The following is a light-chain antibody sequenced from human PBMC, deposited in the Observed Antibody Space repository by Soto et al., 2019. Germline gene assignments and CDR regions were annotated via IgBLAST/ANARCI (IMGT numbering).Light chain of an antibody. CDR2: SAS. J-gene: IGKJ2*01. CDR3: QQYNNWPPYT. V-gene: IGKV3-15*01. Sequence: EVVMTQSPATLSVSPGDRATLSCRASQNVDTNVAWYQQKPGQAPRLLVHSASTRATGIPTRFTGIGSGTDFTLTISGLQSDDFAVYYCQQYNNWPPYTFGQGTKLEIK. CDR1: QNVDTN.